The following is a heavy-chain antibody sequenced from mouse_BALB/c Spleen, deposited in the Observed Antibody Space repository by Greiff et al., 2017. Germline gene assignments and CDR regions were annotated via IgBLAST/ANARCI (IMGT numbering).Heavy chain of an antibody. Sequence: EVQRVESGGGLVQPGGSLRLSCATSGFTFTDYYMSWVRQPPGKALEWLGFIRNKANGYTTEYSASVKGRFTISRDNSQSILYLQMNTLRAEDSATYYCARVPDGYSFDYWGQGTTLTVSS. D-gene: IGHD2-3*01. V-gene: IGHV7-3*02. CDR2: IRNKANGYTT. CDR3: ARVPDGYSFDY. J-gene: IGHJ2*01. CDR1: GFTFTDYY.